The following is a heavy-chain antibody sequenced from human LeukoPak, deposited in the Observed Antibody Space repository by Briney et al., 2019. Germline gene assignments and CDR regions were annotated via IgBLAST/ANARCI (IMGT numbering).Heavy chain of an antibody. J-gene: IGHJ4*02. CDR3: ARRRDGYKY. CDR2: IYYSGST. V-gene: IGHV4-39*07. D-gene: IGHD5-24*01. Sequence: SETLSLTCTVSGGSISSSSYYWGWIRQPPGKGLEWIGSIYYSGSTYYNPSLKSRVTISVDTSKNQFSLKLSSVTAADTAVYYCARRRDGYKYWGQGTLVTVSS. CDR1: GGSISSSSYY.